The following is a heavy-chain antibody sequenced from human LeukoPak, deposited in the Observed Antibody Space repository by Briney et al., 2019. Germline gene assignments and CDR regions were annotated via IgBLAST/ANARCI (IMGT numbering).Heavy chain of an antibody. CDR3: ARHLSGVTGYTYGRGIDY. J-gene: IGHJ4*02. V-gene: IGHV3-7*01. Sequence: GGSLRLSCTASGFTFSGAWMTWVRQAPGKGLEWVANIREVGTEKYYVDSVKGRFTISRDNAKTSLYLQMISLRAEDTAVYYCARHLSGVTGYTYGRGIDYWGQGTLVTVSS. D-gene: IGHD5-18*01. CDR2: IREVGTEK. CDR1: GFTFSGAW.